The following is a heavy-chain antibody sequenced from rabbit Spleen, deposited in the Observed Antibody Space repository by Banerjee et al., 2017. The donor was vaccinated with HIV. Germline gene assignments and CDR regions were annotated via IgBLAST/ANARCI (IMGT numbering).Heavy chain of an antibody. CDR3: ARDDYGVIGWNFYL. J-gene: IGHJ4*01. CDR2: IYDNSSGST. V-gene: IGHV1S45*01. CDR1: GFSFSSSYW. Sequence: QEQLVESGGGLVKPGSSLTLTCTASGFSFSSSYWICWVRQAPGKGLEWIACIYDNSSGSTYYASWAKGRFTISKTSSTTVTLQMTSLTAADTATYFCARDDYGVIGWNFYLWGPGTLVTVS. D-gene: IGHD2-1*01.